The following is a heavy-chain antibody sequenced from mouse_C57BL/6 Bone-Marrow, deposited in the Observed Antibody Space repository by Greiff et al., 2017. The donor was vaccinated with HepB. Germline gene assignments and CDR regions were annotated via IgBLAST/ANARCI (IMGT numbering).Heavy chain of an antibody. CDR2: ISSGSSTI. V-gene: IGHV5-17*01. Sequence: DVKLQESGGGLVKPGGSLKLSCAASGFTFSDYGMHWVRQAPEKGLEWVAYISSGSSTIYYADTVKGRFTISRDNAKNTLFLQMTSLRSEDTAMYYCAKGGMDYWGQGTSVTVSS. CDR3: AKGGMDY. CDR1: GFTFSDYG. J-gene: IGHJ4*01.